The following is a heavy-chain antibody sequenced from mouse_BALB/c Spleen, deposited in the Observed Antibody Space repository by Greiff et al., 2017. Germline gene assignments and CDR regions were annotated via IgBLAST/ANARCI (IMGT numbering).Heavy chain of an antibody. D-gene: IGHD2-10*02. CDR1: GFTFSSFG. J-gene: IGHJ2*01. CDR3: AKYGKGDYFDY. CDR2: ISSGSSTI. Sequence: EVQLVESGGGLVQPGGSRKLSCAASGFTFSSFGMHWVRQAPEKGLEWVAYISSGSSTIYYADTVKGRFTISRDNPKNTLFLQMTSLRSEDTAMYYCAKYGKGDYFDYRGQGTTLTVSS. V-gene: IGHV5-17*02.